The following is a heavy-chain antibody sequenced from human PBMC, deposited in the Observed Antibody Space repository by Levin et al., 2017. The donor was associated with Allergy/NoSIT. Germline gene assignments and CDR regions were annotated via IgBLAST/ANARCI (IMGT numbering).Heavy chain of an antibody. CDR2: IYYSGST. V-gene: IGHV4-59*01. CDR1: GGSISSYY. Sequence: SETLSLTCTVSGGSISSYYWSWIRQPPGKGLEWIGYIYYSGSTNYNPSLKSRVTISVDTSKNQFSLKLSSVTAADTAVYYCARDGPSGYDFDYWGQGTLVTVSS. J-gene: IGHJ4*02. D-gene: IGHD5-12*01. CDR3: ARDGPSGYDFDY.